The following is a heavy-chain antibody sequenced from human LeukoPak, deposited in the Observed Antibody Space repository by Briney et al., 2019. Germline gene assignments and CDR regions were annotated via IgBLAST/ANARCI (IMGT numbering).Heavy chain of an antibody. CDR3: ARGGGYCSSTSCSYGAFDL. D-gene: IGHD2-2*01. V-gene: IGHV1-8*03. CDR2: MNPNSGNT. CDR1: GYTFTSYD. J-gene: IGHJ3*01. Sequence: GASVKVSCKASGYTFTSYDINWVRQATGQGLEWMGWMNPNSGNTGYAQKFQGRVTITRNTSISTAYMELSSLRSEDTAVYYCARGGGYCSSTSCSYGAFDLWGQGTMVTVSS.